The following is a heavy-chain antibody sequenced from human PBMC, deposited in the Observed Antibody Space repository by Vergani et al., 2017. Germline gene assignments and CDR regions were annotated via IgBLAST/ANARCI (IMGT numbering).Heavy chain of an antibody. J-gene: IGHJ4*02. V-gene: IGHV3-23*01. CDR2: ISSDGGST. Sequence: EVQLLESGGGLVQPGGSLRLSCAASGFTFSTYAMTWFRQAPGKGMEWVSTISSDGGSTYYADSVKGRFTISRDNTKNTMSLQMNILTAEDTAIYYCAGPQGTSAYYYGGFDYWGQGILVTVSS. CDR3: AGPQGTSAYYYGGFDY. D-gene: IGHD3-22*01. CDR1: GFTFSTYA.